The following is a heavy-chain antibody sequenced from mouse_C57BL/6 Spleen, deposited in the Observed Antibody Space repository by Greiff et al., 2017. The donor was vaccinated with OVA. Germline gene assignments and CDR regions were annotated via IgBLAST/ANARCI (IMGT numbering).Heavy chain of an antibody. J-gene: IGHJ2*01. V-gene: IGHV1-50*01. CDR3: AREGITTVVATRCDY. CDR1: GYTFTSYW. CDR2: IDPSDSYT. D-gene: IGHD1-1*01. Sequence: QVQLQQPGAELVKPGASVKLSCKASGYTFTSYWMQWVKQRPGQGLEWIGEIDPSDSYTNYNQKFKGKATLTVDTSSSTAYMQLSSLTSDDSAVYYCAREGITTVVATRCDYWGQGTTLTVSS.